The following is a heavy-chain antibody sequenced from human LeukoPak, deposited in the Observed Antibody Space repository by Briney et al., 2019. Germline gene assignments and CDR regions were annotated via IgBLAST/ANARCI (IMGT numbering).Heavy chain of an antibody. J-gene: IGHJ5*02. CDR3: ARMDRVSATPSTDWFDP. CDR2: MNPKNGAT. D-gene: IGHD2-8*01. V-gene: IGHV1-8*01. CDR1: GYTFTSYG. Sequence: ASVKVSCTASGYTFTSYGINWVRQATGQGLEWMGWMNPKNGATGYAQKSQGRVTMIRDTSIGTAYMEMSSLVPEETAAYYCARMDRVSATPSTDWFDPWGQGTLVTVPS.